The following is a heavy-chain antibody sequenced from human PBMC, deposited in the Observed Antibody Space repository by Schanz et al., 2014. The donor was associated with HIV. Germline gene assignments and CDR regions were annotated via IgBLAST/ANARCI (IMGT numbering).Heavy chain of an antibody. Sequence: QVQLVESGGGVVQPGWSLRLSCVASGFTFRTYGMHWVRQSPGKGLEWVALIWYDGSNKYYADSVKGRFSISRDNSKNTLYLQMNSLRAEDTAVYYCAKDGSWEAFDVFDIWGQGTVVTVSS. V-gene: IGHV3-33*03. CDR3: AKDGSWEAFDVFDI. J-gene: IGHJ3*02. CDR1: GFTFRTYG. CDR2: IWYDGSNK. D-gene: IGHD1-26*01.